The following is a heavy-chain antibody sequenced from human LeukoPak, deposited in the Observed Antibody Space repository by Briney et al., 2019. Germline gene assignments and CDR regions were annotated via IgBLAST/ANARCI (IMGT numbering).Heavy chain of an antibody. CDR1: GFTFDDYA. D-gene: IGHD1-7*01. Sequence: GGSLRLSCAASGFTFDDYAMHWVRQAPGKGLEWVSLISGDGGSTYYADSVKGRFTISRDNSKNSLYLQMNSLRTEDTALYYCARDQLELRRDYYYYYMDVWGKGTTVTVSS. CDR3: ARDQLELRRDYYYYYMDV. V-gene: IGHV3-43*02. J-gene: IGHJ6*03. CDR2: ISGDGGST.